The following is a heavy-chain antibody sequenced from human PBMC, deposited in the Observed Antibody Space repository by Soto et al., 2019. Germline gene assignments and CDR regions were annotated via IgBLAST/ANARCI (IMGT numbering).Heavy chain of an antibody. CDR3: ARGGGAYCGGDCYSGDPFDY. D-gene: IGHD2-21*02. Sequence: SETLSLTCPVSGGSISSGDYYWCWIRQPPGKGLEWIGYIYYSGSTYYNPSLKSRVTISVDTSKNQFSLKLSSVTAADTAVYYCARGGGAYCGGDCYSGDPFDYWGQGTLVTVSS. CDR1: GGSISSGDYY. CDR2: IYYSGST. J-gene: IGHJ4*02. V-gene: IGHV4-30-4*01.